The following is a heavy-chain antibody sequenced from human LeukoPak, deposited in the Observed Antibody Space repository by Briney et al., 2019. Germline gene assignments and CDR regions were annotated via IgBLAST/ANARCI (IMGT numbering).Heavy chain of an antibody. CDR1: GGSISSSSYY. Sequence: PSETLSLTCTVSGGSISSSSYYWGWIRQPPGRGLEWIGNMYYSGSTYYNPSLKSRVTISVDTSKNQFSLKLSSVTAADTAVYYCARENRGVGPWGQGALVTVSS. D-gene: IGHD3-10*01. CDR2: MYYSGST. J-gene: IGHJ5*02. V-gene: IGHV4-39*07. CDR3: ARENRGVGP.